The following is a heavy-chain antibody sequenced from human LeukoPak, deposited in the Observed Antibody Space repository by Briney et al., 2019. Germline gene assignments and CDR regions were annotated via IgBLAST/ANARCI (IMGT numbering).Heavy chain of an antibody. CDR1: GFTFSSYW. D-gene: IGHD5-18*01. V-gene: IGHV3-21*01. CDR3: AREPTSMIL. J-gene: IGHJ4*02. Sequence: PGGSLRLSCAASGFTFSSYWMHWVRQTPGKGLEWVSSISSSSNYIYYADSVKGRFTISRDNAKNSLYLQMNSLRAEDAAVYYCAREPTSMILWGQGTLVTVSS. CDR2: ISSSSNYI.